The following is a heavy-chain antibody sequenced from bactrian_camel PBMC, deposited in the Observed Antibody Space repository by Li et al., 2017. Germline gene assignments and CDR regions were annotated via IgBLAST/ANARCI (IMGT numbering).Heavy chain of an antibody. V-gene: IGHV3S53*01. CDR1: GHTYSAYY. Sequence: HVQLVESGGGSVQSGGSLRLSCAVSGHTYSAYYMGWFRQAPGKEREGVAFIDNDDNPTYTDSVKGRFTISYDNSKNTLYLEMNSLKTEDTAIYYCAAHFGLYYGLGYPNYWGQATQVTVS. CDR2: IDNDDNP. D-gene: IGHD5*01. CDR3: AAHFGLYYGLGYPNY. J-gene: IGHJ4*01.